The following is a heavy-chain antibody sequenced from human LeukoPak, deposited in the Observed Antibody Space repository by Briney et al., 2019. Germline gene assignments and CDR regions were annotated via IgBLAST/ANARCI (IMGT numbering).Heavy chain of an antibody. J-gene: IGHJ3*02. CDR2: IYYSGST. V-gene: IGHV4-31*03. CDR3: ARDRRARPKAFDI. Sequence: SQTLSLTCTVSGGSISSGGYYWSWIRQHPGKGLEWIGYIYYSGSTYYNPSLKSRVTISVDTSKNQFSLELSSVTAADTAVYYCARDRRARPKAFDIWGQGTMVTVSS. D-gene: IGHD6-6*01. CDR1: GGSISSGGYY.